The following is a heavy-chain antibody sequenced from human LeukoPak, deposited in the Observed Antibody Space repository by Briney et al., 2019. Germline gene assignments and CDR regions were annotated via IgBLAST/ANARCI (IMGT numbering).Heavy chain of an antibody. J-gene: IGHJ5*02. Sequence: ASVKVSCKASGYTFTSYGISWVRQAPGQGLEWMGWISAYNGNTNYAQKLQGRVTMTTDTSTSTAYMELKSLRSDDTAVYYCARDPDPQYYDFFPVDPWGQGTLVTVSS. CDR1: GYTFTSYG. CDR3: ARDPDPQYYDFFPVDP. D-gene: IGHD3-3*01. CDR2: ISAYNGNT. V-gene: IGHV1-18*01.